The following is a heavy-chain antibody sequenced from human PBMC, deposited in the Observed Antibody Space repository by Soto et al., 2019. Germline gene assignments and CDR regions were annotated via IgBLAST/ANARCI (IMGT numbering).Heavy chain of an antibody. J-gene: IGHJ6*02. CDR3: ARGGEMATIRFNYYYGMVV. D-gene: IGHD5-12*01. CDR2: IIPILGIA. Sequence: QVQLVQSGAEVKKPGSSVKVSCKASGGTFSSYTISWVRQAPGQGLEWMGRIIPILGIANYAQKFQGRVTITADKSTSTAYMELSSLRSEDTAVYYCARGGEMATIRFNYYYGMVVWGQGTTVTVSS. V-gene: IGHV1-69*02. CDR1: GGTFSSYT.